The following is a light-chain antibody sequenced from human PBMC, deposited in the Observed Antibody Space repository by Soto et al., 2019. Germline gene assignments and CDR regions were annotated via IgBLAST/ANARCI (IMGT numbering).Light chain of an antibody. Sequence: QSVLTQPPSASGTPGQRVTISCSGSSSNIGSNTVNWYQHLSGTAPKLLIYSNDQRPSGVPDRFSGSKSGTSAPLAISGLQSEDEADYYCATWDDSLNGWVFGGGTKVTVL. CDR3: ATWDDSLNGWV. V-gene: IGLV1-44*01. CDR2: SND. CDR1: SSNIGSNT. J-gene: IGLJ3*02.